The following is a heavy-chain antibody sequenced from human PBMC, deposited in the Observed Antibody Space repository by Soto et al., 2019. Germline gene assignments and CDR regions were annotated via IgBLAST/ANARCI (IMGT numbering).Heavy chain of an antibody. Sequence: SETLSLTCTVSGGSISTYYWSWIRQSPGKGLEWIGYIYYSGSTNYNPSLKSRVTISVDTSKNQFSLKLNSVTAADTAVYYCGRKKCTGGSGYGYYYYGMEVWGKGTTVTVS. CDR1: GGSISTYY. CDR3: GRKKCTGGSGYGYYYYGMEV. J-gene: IGHJ6*04. D-gene: IGHD3-22*01. CDR2: IYYSGST. V-gene: IGHV4-59*01.